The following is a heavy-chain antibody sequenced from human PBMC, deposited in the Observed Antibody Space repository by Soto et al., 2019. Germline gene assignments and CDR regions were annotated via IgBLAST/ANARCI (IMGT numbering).Heavy chain of an antibody. CDR2: IKSKTDDGTT. CDR1: GFTFSNAW. V-gene: IGHV3-15*01. Sequence: GGSLRLSCTVSGFTFSNAWITWVRQAPWKGLEWVGRIKSKTDDGTTDYAAPVKGRFTISRDDSRNTLYLQMNSLKTEDTAVYYCTTDSSSWADYYYYGMDVCGQGTTVTVSS. D-gene: IGHD2-2*01. CDR3: TTDSSSWADYYYYGMDV. J-gene: IGHJ6*02.